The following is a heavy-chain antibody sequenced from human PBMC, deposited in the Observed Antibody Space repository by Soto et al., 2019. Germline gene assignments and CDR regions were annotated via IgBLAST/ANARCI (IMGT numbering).Heavy chain of an antibody. Sequence: PSETLSLTCTVSGGSISSYYWSWIRQPPGKGLEWIGYIYYSGSTNYNPSLKSRVTISVDTSKNQFSLKPSSVTAADTAVYYCASRGPGYYDILTGYYYYGMDVWGQGTTVTVSS. V-gene: IGHV4-59*12. CDR3: ASRGPGYYDILTGYYYYGMDV. CDR2: IYYSGST. J-gene: IGHJ6*02. D-gene: IGHD3-9*01. CDR1: GGSISSYY.